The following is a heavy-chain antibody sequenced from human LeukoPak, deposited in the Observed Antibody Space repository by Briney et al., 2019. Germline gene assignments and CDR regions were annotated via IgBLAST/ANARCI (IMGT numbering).Heavy chain of an antibody. CDR1: GFTFSSYA. D-gene: IGHD2-2*02. CDR3: ARDYDIVVVPAAILGY. Sequence: TGGSLRLSCAASGFTFSSYAMHWVRQAPGKGLEWVAVISYDGSNKYYADSVKGRFTISRDNSKNTLYLQMNSLRAEDTAVYYCARDYDIVVVPAAILGYWGQGTLVTVSS. J-gene: IGHJ4*02. V-gene: IGHV3-30-3*01. CDR2: ISYDGSNK.